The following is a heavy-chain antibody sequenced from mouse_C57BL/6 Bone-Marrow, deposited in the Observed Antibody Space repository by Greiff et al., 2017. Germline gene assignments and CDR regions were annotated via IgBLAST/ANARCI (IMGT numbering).Heavy chain of an antibody. CDR3: ARWRDGYDVAMDY. Sequence: EVKLMESGGGLVQPGGSLSLSCAASGFTFTDYYMSWVRQPPGKALEWLGFIRNKANGYTTEYSASVKGRFTISRDNSQSILYLQMNALRAEDSATYYCARWRDGYDVAMDYWGQGTSVTVSS. CDR1: GFTFTDYY. CDR2: IRNKANGYTT. D-gene: IGHD2-2*01. V-gene: IGHV7-3*01. J-gene: IGHJ4*01.